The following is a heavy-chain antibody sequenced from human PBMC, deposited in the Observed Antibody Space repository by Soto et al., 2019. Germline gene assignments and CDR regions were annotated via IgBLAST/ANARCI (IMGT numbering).Heavy chain of an antibody. CDR3: ARDDILCSGGSCYGVPRAV. V-gene: IGHV3-66*01. Sequence: EVHLVESGGGLVQPGGSLRLSCAASGFTVSSKYMSWVRQAPGKGLEWVSLIQSGGTTYYADSVKGRFTISRDSSKNMLHLQMDSLRAEDTAVYYWARDDILCSGGSCYGVPRAVWGKGTTVTVSS. J-gene: IGHJ6*04. CDR1: GFTVSSKY. D-gene: IGHD2-15*01. CDR2: IQSGGTT.